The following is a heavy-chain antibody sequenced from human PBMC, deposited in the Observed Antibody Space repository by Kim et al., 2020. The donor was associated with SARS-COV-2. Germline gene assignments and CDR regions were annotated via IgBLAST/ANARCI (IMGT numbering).Heavy chain of an antibody. CDR3: ARDLTGSSGYSNWYFDL. CDR2: IWYDGSNK. V-gene: IGHV3-33*01. J-gene: IGHJ2*01. D-gene: IGHD3-22*01. CDR1: GFTFSSYG. Sequence: GGSLRLSCAASGFTFSSYGMHWVRQAPGKGLEWVAVIWYDGSNKYYADSVKGRFTISRDNSKNTLYLQMNSLRAEDTAVYYCARDLTGSSGYSNWYFDLWGRGTLVTVSS.